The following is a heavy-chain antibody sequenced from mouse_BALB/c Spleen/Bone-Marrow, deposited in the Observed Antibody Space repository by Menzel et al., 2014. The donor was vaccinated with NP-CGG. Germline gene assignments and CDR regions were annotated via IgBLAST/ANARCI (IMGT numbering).Heavy chain of an antibody. Sequence: VQLKESGVELVKPGASVRLSCTASGFNIKDTYMHWVKQRPEQGLEWIGRIDPANGNTKYDPKFQGKATITADTSSNTAYLQLSSLTSEDTAVYYCARGYDEGFAYWGQGTLVTVSA. D-gene: IGHD2-14*01. J-gene: IGHJ3*01. V-gene: IGHV14-3*02. CDR2: IDPANGNT. CDR3: ARGYDEGFAY. CDR1: GFNIKDTY.